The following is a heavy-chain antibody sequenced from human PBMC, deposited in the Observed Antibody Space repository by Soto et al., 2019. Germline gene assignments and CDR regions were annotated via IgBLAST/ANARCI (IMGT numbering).Heavy chain of an antibody. V-gene: IGHV1-18*01. CDR1: GYTFTSYG. CDR3: ARGKIAAAGTSFIFGALDY. J-gene: IGHJ4*02. Sequence: QVQLVQSGVEVKKPGASVKVSCKASGYTFTSYGISWARQAPGQGLEWMGWISANNGNTNYAQNLQDRVTMTTDTLTSTAYLELRSLRSDDTAVYYCARGKIAAAGTSFIFGALDYWGRGTLVTVSS. D-gene: IGHD6-13*01. CDR2: ISANNGNT.